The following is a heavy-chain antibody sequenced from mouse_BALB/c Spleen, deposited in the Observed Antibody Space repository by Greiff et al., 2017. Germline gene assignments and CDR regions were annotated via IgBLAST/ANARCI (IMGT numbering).Heavy chain of an antibody. V-gene: IGHV1-9*01. D-gene: IGHD1-2*01. CDR3: AHYYGYVGYFDY. CDR2: ILPGSGST. Sequence: QVQLQQSGAELMKPGASVKISCKATGYTFSSYWIEWVKQRPGHGLEWIGEILPGSGSTNYNEKFKGKATFTADTSSNTAYMQLSSLTSEDSAVYYCAHYYGYVGYFDYWGQGTTLTVSS. CDR1: GYTFSSYW. J-gene: IGHJ2*01.